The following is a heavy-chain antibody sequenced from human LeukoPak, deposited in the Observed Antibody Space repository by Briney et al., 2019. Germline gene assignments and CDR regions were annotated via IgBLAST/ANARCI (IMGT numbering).Heavy chain of an antibody. D-gene: IGHD6-19*01. Sequence: GGSLRLSCAASGFTVSSNYMNWVRQAPGKGLEWVSYISTSSGTIYYADSVKGRFTISRDNAKNSLYLQMDSLRAEDTAVYYCARDSSGWYHFDYWGQGALVTVSS. J-gene: IGHJ4*02. CDR2: ISTSSGTI. CDR1: GFTVSSNY. V-gene: IGHV3-48*01. CDR3: ARDSSGWYHFDY.